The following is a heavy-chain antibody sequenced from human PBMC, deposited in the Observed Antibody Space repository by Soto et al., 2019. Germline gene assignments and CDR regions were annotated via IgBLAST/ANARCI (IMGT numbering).Heavy chain of an antibody. CDR2: IVVGSGNT. CDR3: AAERSGANYYYYGTDV. V-gene: IGHV1-58*01. J-gene: IGHJ6*02. D-gene: IGHD1-26*01. CDR1: GFTFTSSA. Sequence: SVKVSCKASGFTFTSSAVQWVRQARGQRLEWIGWIVVGSGNTNYAQKFQERVTITRDMSTSTAYMELSSLRSEDTAVYYCAAERSGANYYYYGTDVWGQGTTVTVSS.